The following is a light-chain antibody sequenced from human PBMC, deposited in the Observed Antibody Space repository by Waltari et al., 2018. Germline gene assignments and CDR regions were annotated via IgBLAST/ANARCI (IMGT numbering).Light chain of an antibody. CDR1: NIERKS. CDR3: QVWDANTDPGV. CDR2: YDS. V-gene: IGLV3-21*01. J-gene: IGLJ1*01. Sequence: SYVLTQPPSVAAAPGETARVTCGGNNIERKSVHWDQQKPGQAPVLGISYDSARPSGIPERCAGSNSGDTATLTISRVEAGDEADYYCQVWDANTDPGVFGTGTEVTVL.